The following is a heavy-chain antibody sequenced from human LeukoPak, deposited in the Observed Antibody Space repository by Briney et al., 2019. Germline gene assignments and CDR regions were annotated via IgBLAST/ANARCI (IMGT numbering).Heavy chain of an antibody. CDR3: ARGSYNYPQGDY. J-gene: IGHJ4*02. CDR1: VYTFTSYG. CDR2: ISAYNGNT. D-gene: IGHD5-24*01. Sequence: ASVNVSCKASVYTFTSYGISCVRQAPGQGLEWMGWISAYNGNTNYAQKLQGRVTMTTDTSTSTAYMELRSLRSDDTAVYYCARGSYNYPQGDYWGQGTLVTVSS. V-gene: IGHV1-18*01.